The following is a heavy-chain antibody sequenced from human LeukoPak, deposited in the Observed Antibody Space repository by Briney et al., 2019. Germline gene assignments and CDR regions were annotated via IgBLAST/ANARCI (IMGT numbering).Heavy chain of an antibody. J-gene: IGHJ4*02. CDR2: IKQDGSEK. CDR3: ARDRRYCSGGSCYFYYFDY. Sequence: GGSLRLSCAASGFTFDSYWMSWVRQAPGKGLEWVANIKQDGSEKYYVDSVKGRFTISRDNAKNSLYLQMNSLRAEDTAVYYCARDRRYCSGGSCYFYYFDYWGQGTLVTVSS. CDR1: GFTFDSYW. V-gene: IGHV3-7*05. D-gene: IGHD2-15*01.